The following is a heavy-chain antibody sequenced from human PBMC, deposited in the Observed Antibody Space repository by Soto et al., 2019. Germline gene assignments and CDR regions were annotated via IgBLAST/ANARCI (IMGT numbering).Heavy chain of an antibody. D-gene: IGHD1-7*01. J-gene: IGHJ6*01. CDR2: IKSKTDGGTT. CDR3: TTDPGINGTMDSYYYYGMEF. CDR1: GFTFSNAW. Sequence: PGWSLRLSCAASGFTFSNAWMSWVRQAPGKGLKWVGRIKSKTDGGTTDYAAPVKGRFTISRDDSKNTLYLQMNSLKTEDTAVYYCTTDPGINGTMDSYYYYGMEFWGPGTSATVAS. V-gene: IGHV3-15*01.